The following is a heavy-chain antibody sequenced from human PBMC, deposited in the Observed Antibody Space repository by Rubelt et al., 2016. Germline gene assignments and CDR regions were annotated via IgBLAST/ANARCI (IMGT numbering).Heavy chain of an antibody. Sequence: GSIISYADSVRGRFSISRDNAKNTLYLQMNSLRAKDMAVYYCARSRAAIRGQFDYWGQGTLVTVSS. V-gene: IGHV3-74*01. CDR2: GSII. D-gene: IGHD2-2*01. CDR3: ARSRAAIRGQFDY. J-gene: IGHJ4*02.